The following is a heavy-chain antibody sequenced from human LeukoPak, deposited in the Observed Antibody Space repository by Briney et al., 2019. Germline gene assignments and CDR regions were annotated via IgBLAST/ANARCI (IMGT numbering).Heavy chain of an antibody. Sequence: PSETLSLTCTVSSGSISNYYWSWIRQPPGKGLEWIASIYYSGSTNYSPSLKSRVTISVDTSKNQISLKLTSVTAADTAVYYCARQTSDRAFDIWAKGQWSPSLQ. CDR3: ARQTSDRAFDI. D-gene: IGHD2-2*01. J-gene: IGHJ3*02. CDR2: IYYSGST. CDR1: SGSISNYY. V-gene: IGHV4-59*08.